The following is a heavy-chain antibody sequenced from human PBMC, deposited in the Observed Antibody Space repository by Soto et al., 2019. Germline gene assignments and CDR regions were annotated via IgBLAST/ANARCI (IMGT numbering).Heavy chain of an antibody. CDR2: ISAYNGKT. Sequence: ASVKVSCKASGYTFTYYGISWVRQVPGQGLEWVGWISAYNGKTDYPQKLQGRVTLTTDTSTSTAYMELRSLRSDDTAVYYCTRVLAHDSNFGYYYYKMDVWGQGTTVTVSS. CDR1: GYTFTYYG. D-gene: IGHD2-21*02. CDR3: TRVLAHDSNFGYYYYKMDV. J-gene: IGHJ6*02. V-gene: IGHV1-18*01.